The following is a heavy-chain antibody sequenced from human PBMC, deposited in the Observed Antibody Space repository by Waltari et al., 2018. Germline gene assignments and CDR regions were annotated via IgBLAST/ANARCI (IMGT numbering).Heavy chain of an antibody. CDR2: ISSSSSNI. V-gene: IGHV3-48*04. CDR1: GFTFSRYS. J-gene: IGHJ4*02. D-gene: IGHD1-26*01. Sequence: EVQLVESGGGLVQPGGSLRLSCAASGFTFSRYSMNWVRQAPGKGLEWVSYISSSSSNIYYADAVKGRFTISRDNAKNSLDLQMNSLGAEDTAVYYCARDLGGVYQYFDYWGQGTLVTVSS. CDR3: ARDLGGVYQYFDY.